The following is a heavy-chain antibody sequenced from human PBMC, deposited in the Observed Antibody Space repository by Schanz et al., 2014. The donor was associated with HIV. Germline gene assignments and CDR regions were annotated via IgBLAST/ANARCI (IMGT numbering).Heavy chain of an antibody. J-gene: IGHJ2*01. Sequence: QVQLVQSGPEVKKPGASVRVSCETSGYTFSDYDINWVRQAPGQGLEWMGWVNPESDNTGMADKFLGRLSRIRFTSTGTAYMELDSLRSEDTAIYYCVRAASFHFDKESYYRNWYFDFWGRGTLVAVSS. CDR1: GYTFSDYD. CDR3: VRAASFHFDKESYYRNWYFDF. D-gene: IGHD1-26*01. V-gene: IGHV1-8*02. CDR2: VNPESDNT.